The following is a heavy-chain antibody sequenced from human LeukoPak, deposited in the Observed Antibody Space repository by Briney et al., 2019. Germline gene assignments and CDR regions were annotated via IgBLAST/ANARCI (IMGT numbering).Heavy chain of an antibody. CDR2: INHSGST. V-gene: IGHV4-34*01. CDR1: GGSFSGYY. D-gene: IGHD3-3*01. Sequence: SETLSLTCAVYGGSFSGYYWSWIRQPPGKGLEWIGEINHSGSTNYNPSLKSRVTISVDTSKNRFSLKLSSVTAADTAVYYCARLETGADFDYWGQGTLVTVSS. CDR3: ARLETGADFDY. J-gene: IGHJ4*02.